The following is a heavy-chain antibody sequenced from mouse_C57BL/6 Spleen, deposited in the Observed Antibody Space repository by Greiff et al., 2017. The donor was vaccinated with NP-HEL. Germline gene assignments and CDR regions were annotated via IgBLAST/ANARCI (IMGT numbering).Heavy chain of an antibody. CDR1: GYTFTEYT. J-gene: IGHJ4*01. D-gene: IGHD1-1*01. Sequence: QVQLQQSGAELVKPGASVKLSCKASGYTFTEYTIHWVKQRSGQGLEWIGWFYPGSGSIKYNEKFKDKATLTADKSSSTVYMELSRLTSEDSAVYFCARHEDRPYYGSSSLAMDYWGQGTSVTVSS. CDR3: ARHEDRPYYGSSSLAMDY. V-gene: IGHV1-62-2*01. CDR2: FYPGSGSI.